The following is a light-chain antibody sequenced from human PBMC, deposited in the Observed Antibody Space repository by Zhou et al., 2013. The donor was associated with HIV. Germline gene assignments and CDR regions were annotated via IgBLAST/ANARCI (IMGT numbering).Light chain of an antibody. Sequence: IQLTQSPSSPSASVGTTVTITCRASQGISSALAWYQQKPGKTPRLLVYDASHLQSGVPSRFSGSGSGTDFTLTISSLQPEDFATYYCQQSYSTPWTFGQGTKVEIK. CDR2: DAS. CDR1: QGISSA. V-gene: IGKV1-13*02. J-gene: IGKJ1*01. CDR3: QQSYSTPWT.